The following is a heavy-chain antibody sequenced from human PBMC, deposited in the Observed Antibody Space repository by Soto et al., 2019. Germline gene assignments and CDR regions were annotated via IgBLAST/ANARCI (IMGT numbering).Heavy chain of an antibody. V-gene: IGHV3-15*01. CDR1: GFTFSNVW. CDR2: IKRRADDGTT. Sequence: EVQLVESGGGLVKPGGSLSLSCAASGFTFSNVWMSWVRQAPGKGLEWVGRIKRRADDGTTDYATPVRGRFTVSRDDSKNTLYLQMNSLKTEDTAVYYGTAGYCSGGSCYSVVYWGQGTLVTVSS. D-gene: IGHD2-15*01. J-gene: IGHJ4*02. CDR3: TAGYCSGGSCYSVVY.